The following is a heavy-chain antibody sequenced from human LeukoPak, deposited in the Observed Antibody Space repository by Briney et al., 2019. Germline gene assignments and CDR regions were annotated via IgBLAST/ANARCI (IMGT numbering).Heavy chain of an antibody. CDR3: ARERAYYYGSGSYYGYFDY. Sequence: GGSLRLSCAASGFTFSSDAMHWVRQAPGKGLEWVAVISYDGSNKYYADSVKGRFTISRDNSKNTLYLQMNSLRAEDTAVYYCARERAYYYGSGSYYGYFDYWGQGTLVTVSS. V-gene: IGHV3-30-3*01. J-gene: IGHJ4*02. D-gene: IGHD3-10*01. CDR1: GFTFSSDA. CDR2: ISYDGSNK.